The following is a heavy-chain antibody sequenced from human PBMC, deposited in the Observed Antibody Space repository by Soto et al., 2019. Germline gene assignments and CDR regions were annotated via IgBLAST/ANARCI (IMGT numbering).Heavy chain of an antibody. CDR3: ARQQRYTDSIHNDAADI. Sequence: GESLKISCKGSGYNFKTYWIAWVRQLPGQGLEWMGIIYPGDSDTTYSPSFQGQVTISVDKTISTAYLQLSSLKASDTAMYYCARQQRYTDSIHNDAADICGQGTMVTVSS. J-gene: IGHJ3*02. CDR2: IYPGDSDT. V-gene: IGHV5-51*01. CDR1: GYNFKTYW. D-gene: IGHD3-16*02.